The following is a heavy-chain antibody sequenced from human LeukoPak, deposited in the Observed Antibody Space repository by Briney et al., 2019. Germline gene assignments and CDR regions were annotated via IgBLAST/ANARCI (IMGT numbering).Heavy chain of an antibody. J-gene: IGHJ4*02. CDR2: INPNSGGT. D-gene: IGHD4-23*01. Sequence: ASVKVSCKASGYTFTGYYLHWVRQAPGQGLEWMGWINPNSGGTNYAQKFQGRVTMTRDTSISTAYMELSRLRSDDTAVYYCARDPGDYGGNRFDYWGQGTLVTIS. V-gene: IGHV1-2*02. CDR3: ARDPGDYGGNRFDY. CDR1: GYTFTGYY.